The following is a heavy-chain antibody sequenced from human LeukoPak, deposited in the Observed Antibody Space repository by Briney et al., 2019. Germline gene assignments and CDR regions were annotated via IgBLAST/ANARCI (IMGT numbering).Heavy chain of an antibody. CDR2: ISGSGGST. J-gene: IGHJ4*02. Sequence: GGSLRLSCAASGFTFSSYAMSWVRQAPGKGLEWVSAISGSGGSTYYADSVKGRFTISRDNSKNTLYLQMNSLRAEDTAVYYCAKGAWRYYDSSGYSDYWGQGTLVTVPS. D-gene: IGHD3-22*01. CDR3: AKGAWRYYDSSGYSDY. V-gene: IGHV3-23*01. CDR1: GFTFSSYA.